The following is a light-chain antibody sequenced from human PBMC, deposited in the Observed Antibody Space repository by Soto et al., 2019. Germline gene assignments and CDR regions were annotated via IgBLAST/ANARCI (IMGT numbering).Light chain of an antibody. Sequence: DIVLTQSPGTLSLSPGERATLSCRASQSVRSNYLAWFQQKPGQAPRLLIYAASSRATGIPDRFIGSGSGTDFTLSITRLEPEDFAVYYCQQYVSSPKTFGQGTKVEV. V-gene: IGKV3-20*01. CDR2: AAS. J-gene: IGKJ1*01. CDR3: QQYVSSPKT. CDR1: QSVRSNY.